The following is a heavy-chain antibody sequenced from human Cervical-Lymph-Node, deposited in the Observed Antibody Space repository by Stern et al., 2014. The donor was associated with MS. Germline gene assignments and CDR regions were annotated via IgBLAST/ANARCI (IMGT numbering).Heavy chain of an antibody. Sequence: QVQLVQSGGGVVQPGRSLTLSCAASGFSFSSFAMHWVRQAPGLGLDWVAVISNDETTKHFADSVKGRFTISRDNSKNTLYLQMNGLRPEDTAVFYCARGTGGGADNYYYGLDLWGQGTTVTVSS. CDR1: GFSFSSFA. J-gene: IGHJ6*02. CDR2: ISNDETTK. V-gene: IGHV3-30*04. CDR3: ARGTGGGADNYYYGLDL. D-gene: IGHD3-16*01.